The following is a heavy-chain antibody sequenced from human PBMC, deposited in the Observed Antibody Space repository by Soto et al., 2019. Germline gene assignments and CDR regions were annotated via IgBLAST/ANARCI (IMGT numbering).Heavy chain of an antibody. CDR3: AKGWPLENSVWYGPFDY. D-gene: IGHD6-19*01. CDR2: ITGSGSST. J-gene: IGHJ4*02. CDR1: GFTFSSFA. Sequence: EVQLLESGGGLVQPGESLRLSCAASGFTFSSFAMSWVRQAPGKGLECVSAITGSGSSTHSADSVKGRFTISRDNSKNTLYLQMNSLRAEDTAVYYCAKGWPLENSVWYGPFDYGGQGTLVTVSS. V-gene: IGHV3-23*01.